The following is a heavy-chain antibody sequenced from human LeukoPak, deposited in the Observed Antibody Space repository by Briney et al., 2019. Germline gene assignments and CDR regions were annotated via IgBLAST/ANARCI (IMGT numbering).Heavy chain of an antibody. Sequence: GGSLRLSCAASGFTFSTYSMAWVRQAPGKGLEWVSYISRGSSAIYHADSVKGRFTISRDNARNSLSLQMNSLRVEDTAVYYCARDGISCTGGYCYFADWGQGILVTVSS. CDR1: GFTFSTYS. V-gene: IGHV3-48*01. CDR3: ARDGISCTGGYCYFAD. J-gene: IGHJ4*02. CDR2: ISRGSSAI. D-gene: IGHD2-8*02.